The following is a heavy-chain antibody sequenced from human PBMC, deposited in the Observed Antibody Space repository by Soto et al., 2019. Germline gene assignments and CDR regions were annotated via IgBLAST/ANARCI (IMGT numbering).Heavy chain of an antibody. CDR1: GFTFSTYT. CDR2: ISDDGDNR. D-gene: IGHD6-13*01. CDR3: ARDGPIAAAGNNWFDP. Sequence: QVPLVESEGDVVQPGRSLRLSCTASGFTFSTYTMHWVRQSPGKGLEWLAFISDDGDNRYYAESVRGRFTISRDNSKNTLYLQMDSLRPEDTAVYYCARDGPIAAAGNNWFDPWGQGTLVTVSS. V-gene: IGHV3-30-3*01. J-gene: IGHJ5*02.